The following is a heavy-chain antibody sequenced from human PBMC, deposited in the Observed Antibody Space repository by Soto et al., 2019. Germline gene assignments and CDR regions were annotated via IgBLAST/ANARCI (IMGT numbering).Heavy chain of an antibody. Sequence: LRLSCSASGFTFDDYAMHWVRQAPGKGLEWVSGISWNSGSIGYADSVKGRFTISRDNAKNSLYLQMNSLRAEDTALYYCAKDTTSSRRGRGMDVWGQGTTVTVSS. CDR1: GFTFDDYA. CDR2: ISWNSGSI. CDR3: AKDTTSSRRGRGMDV. V-gene: IGHV3-9*01. J-gene: IGHJ6*02.